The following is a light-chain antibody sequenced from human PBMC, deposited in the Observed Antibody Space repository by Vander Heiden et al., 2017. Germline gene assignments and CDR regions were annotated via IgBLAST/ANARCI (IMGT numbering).Light chain of an antibody. CDR1: QSVLYSSNNKNY. V-gene: IGKV4-1*01. CDR2: WAS. CDR3: QQDDSTPWT. Sequence: DIVMTQSTDSLAVSLGERATINCKSSQSVLYSSNNKNYLAWYQQKPGQPPKLLIYWASTRESGVPDRFSGSGSGTDFTLTISSLQAEDVAVYYCQQDDSTPWTVGQGTKVEIK. J-gene: IGKJ1*01.